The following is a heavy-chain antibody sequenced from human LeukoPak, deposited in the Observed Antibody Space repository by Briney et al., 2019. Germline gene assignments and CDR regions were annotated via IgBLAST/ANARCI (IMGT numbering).Heavy chain of an antibody. Sequence: PSETLSLTCTVSGGSISSSSYYWGWIRQPPGKGLEWIGSIYYSGSTYYNPSLKSRVTISVDTSKNQFSLKLSSVTAADTAVYYCARHAADYGLWFGENWGQGTLVTVSS. J-gene: IGHJ4*02. V-gene: IGHV4-39*01. CDR3: ARHAADYGLWFGEN. CDR2: IYYSGST. CDR1: GGSISSSSYY. D-gene: IGHD3-10*01.